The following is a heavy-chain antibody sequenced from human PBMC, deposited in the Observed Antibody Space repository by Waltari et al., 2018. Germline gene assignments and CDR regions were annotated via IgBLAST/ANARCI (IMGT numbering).Heavy chain of an antibody. CDR2: INAGNGNT. D-gene: IGHD3-22*01. V-gene: IGHV1-3*03. Sequence: QVQLVQSGAEVKKPGASVKVSCKASGYTFTSYAMHWVRQAPGQRLEWMGWINAGNGNTKYSQEFQGRVTITRDTSASTAYMELSSLRSEDMAVYYCARGIDMTYYYNSSGYYPDVSFDYWGQGTLVTVSS. CDR3: ARGIDMTYYYNSSGYYPDVSFDY. J-gene: IGHJ4*02. CDR1: GYTFTSYA.